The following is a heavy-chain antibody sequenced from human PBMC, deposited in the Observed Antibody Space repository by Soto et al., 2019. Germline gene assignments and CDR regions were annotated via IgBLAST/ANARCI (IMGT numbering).Heavy chain of an antibody. Sequence: SVKVSCKASGGTFSSYAISWVRQAPGQGLEWMGGIIPIFGTANYAQKFQGRVTITADESTSTAYMELSSLRSEDTAVYYCAYSDYDFWSGYYTSSGWHFDYWGQGTLVTVSS. J-gene: IGHJ4*02. CDR3: AYSDYDFWSGYYTSSGWHFDY. D-gene: IGHD3-3*01. CDR2: IIPIFGTA. V-gene: IGHV1-69*13. CDR1: GGTFSSYA.